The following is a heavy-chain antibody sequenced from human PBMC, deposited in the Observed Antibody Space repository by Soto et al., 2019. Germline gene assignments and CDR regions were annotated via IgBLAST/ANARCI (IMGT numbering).Heavy chain of an antibody. J-gene: IGHJ4*02. CDR1: GGSISSGDYD. V-gene: IGHV4-30-4*01. D-gene: IGHD3-22*01. CDR2: IYYSGST. CDR3: ASQPYYYDISGYYFYFDY. Sequence: QVQLQESGPGLVKPSQTLSLTCTVSGGSISSGDYDWSWIRQPPGKGLEWIGYIYYSGSTYYNPSLKSRVTISVDTSKNQFALQLSSVTSEDTTVYYCASQPYYYDISGYYFYFDYWGQVTLVTVSS.